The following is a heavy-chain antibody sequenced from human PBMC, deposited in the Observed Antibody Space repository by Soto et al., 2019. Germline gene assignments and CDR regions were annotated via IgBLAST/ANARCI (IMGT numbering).Heavy chain of an antibody. CDR3: ARSASYDFWSGYPYYYYGMDV. V-gene: IGHV4-59*01. D-gene: IGHD3-3*01. J-gene: IGHJ6*02. Sequence: SETLSLTCAVYGGSFIGYYWSWILQPPWKGLEWIGYIYYSGSTNYNPSLKSRVTISVDTSKNQFSLKLSSVTAADTAVYYCARSASYDFWSGYPYYYYGMDVWGQGTTVTVSS. CDR2: IYYSGST. CDR1: GGSFIGYY.